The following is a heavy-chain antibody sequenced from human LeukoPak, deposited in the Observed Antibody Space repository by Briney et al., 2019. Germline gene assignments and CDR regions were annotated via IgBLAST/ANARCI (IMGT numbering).Heavy chain of an antibody. Sequence: GVSLRLSCAASGFTFTTYAMNWVRQAPGKGLEWVSGISASGGTTYYADSVKGRFTISRDNSKMTLYLQMNSLRGEDTALYYCAKGGGGHCSGGFCSNFDYWGQGALVTVSA. CDR2: ISASGGTT. CDR1: GFTFTTYA. V-gene: IGHV3-23*01. CDR3: AKGGGGHCSGGFCSNFDY. J-gene: IGHJ4*02. D-gene: IGHD2-15*01.